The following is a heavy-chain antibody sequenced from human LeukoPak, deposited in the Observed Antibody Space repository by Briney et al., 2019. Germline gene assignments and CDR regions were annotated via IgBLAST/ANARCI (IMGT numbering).Heavy chain of an antibody. V-gene: IGHV3-30*01. CDR3: AREGMVVAPRYSSYFDY. CDR1: GFTFSSYA. J-gene: IGHJ4*02. Sequence: GGSLRLSCAASGFTFSSYAMHWVRQAPGKGLEWVAVISYDGSNKYYADSVKGRFTISRDNSKNTLYLQMNSLRAEGTAVYYCAREGMVVAPRYSSYFDYWGQGTLVTVSS. CDR2: ISYDGSNK. D-gene: IGHD2-15*01.